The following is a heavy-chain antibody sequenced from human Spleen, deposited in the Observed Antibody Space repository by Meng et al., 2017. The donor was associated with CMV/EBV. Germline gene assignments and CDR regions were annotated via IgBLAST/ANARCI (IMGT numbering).Heavy chain of an antibody. J-gene: IGHJ4*02. D-gene: IGHD5-18*01. CDR2: INHSGST. V-gene: IGHV4-34*01. CDR1: GRTCSGYA. Sequence: TCSCDGRTCSGYARGWRREPPGKRMERIGEINHSGSTNDNPSLKSRRTISVDTPKNQFSRKLSAVTAADTAVYDCARGLRGYSDGYVYWGQGTLVTVSS. CDR3: ARGLRGYSDGYVY.